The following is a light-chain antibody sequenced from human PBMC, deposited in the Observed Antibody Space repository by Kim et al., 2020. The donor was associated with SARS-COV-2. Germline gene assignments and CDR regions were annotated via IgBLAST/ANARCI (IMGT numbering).Light chain of an antibody. Sequence: DIQMTQSPSTLSASVGDRVTITCRASQSVSSWLAWYQQKPGKAPKLLIYKASSLESGVPSRFSGSGSGTEFTLTISSLQPDDFAIYYCQQYYRSWTFGQGTKVDIK. CDR2: KAS. J-gene: IGKJ1*01. CDR1: QSVSSW. CDR3: QQYYRSWT. V-gene: IGKV1-5*03.